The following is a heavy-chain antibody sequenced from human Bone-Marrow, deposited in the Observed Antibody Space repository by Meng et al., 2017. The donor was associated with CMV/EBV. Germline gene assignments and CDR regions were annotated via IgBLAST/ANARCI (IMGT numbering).Heavy chain of an antibody. CDR1: GFTFSSYW. Sequence: GESLKISCAASGFTFSSYWMSWVRQAPGKGLEWVANIKQDGSEKYYVDSVKGRFTISRDNAKNSLYLQMNSLRAEDTAVYYCARDPSSTSCYRSGCYYGMDVWGQGTTVTVSS. CDR2: IKQDGSEK. D-gene: IGHD2-2*02. V-gene: IGHV3-7*01. J-gene: IGHJ6*02. CDR3: ARDPSSTSCYRSGCYYGMDV.